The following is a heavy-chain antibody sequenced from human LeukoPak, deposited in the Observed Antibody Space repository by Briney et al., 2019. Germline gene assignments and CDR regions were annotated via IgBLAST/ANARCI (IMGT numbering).Heavy chain of an antibody. CDR2: IYYSGST. CDR3: ARLMGQRYYYGMDV. CDR1: GASISNYY. Sequence: SETLSLTCTVSGASISNYYWSWIRQPPGKGLEWIGYIYYSGSTNYNPSLKSRVTISIDTSKNQFSLKLTSVTAADTAVYYCARLMGQRYYYGMDVWGQGTTVTVSS. J-gene: IGHJ6*02. V-gene: IGHV4-59*08. D-gene: IGHD1-26*01.